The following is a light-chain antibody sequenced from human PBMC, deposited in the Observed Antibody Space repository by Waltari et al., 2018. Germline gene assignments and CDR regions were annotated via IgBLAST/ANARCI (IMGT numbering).Light chain of an antibody. CDR2: DAY. CDR1: QSVSSY. J-gene: IGKJ5*01. CDR3: QQGINWPLT. V-gene: IGKV3-11*01. Sequence: EIVLTQSPATLSLSPGERATLSCRASQSVSSYLAWYQQKPGQAPRLLIYDAYKMAIGIPARFSGSGSGTDFTLTISSLEPEDFAVYYCQQGINWPLTFGQGTRLEIK.